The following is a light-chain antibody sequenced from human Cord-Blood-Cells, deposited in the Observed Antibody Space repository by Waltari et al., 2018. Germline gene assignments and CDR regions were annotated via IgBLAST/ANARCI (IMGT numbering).Light chain of an antibody. CDR2: EGS. CDR1: SSDVGSYNL. Sequence: QSALTQPASVSGSPGQSITISCTGTSSDVGSYNLVSWYQQHTGKAPKLMIYEGSTRPSGVSNRFSGSKSGNTASLTISGLQAEDEADYYCCSYAGSSTYVFGTGTKVTVL. V-gene: IGLV2-23*01. CDR3: CSYAGSSTYV. J-gene: IGLJ1*01.